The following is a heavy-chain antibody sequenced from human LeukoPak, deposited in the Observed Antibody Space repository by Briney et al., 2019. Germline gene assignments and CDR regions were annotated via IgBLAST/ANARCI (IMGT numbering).Heavy chain of an antibody. CDR3: ATVDWPPDY. Sequence: KPGGSLRLSCAASGFTFSDYYMSWLRQAPGKGLEGVSYISSGGSTTYYADSVKGRFTISRDTAKTSLYLQMNSLRAEDTAVYYCATVDWPPDYWGQGTLLTVSS. V-gene: IGHV3-11*01. D-gene: IGHD3-9*01. J-gene: IGHJ4*02. CDR2: ISSGGSTT. CDR1: GFTFSDYY.